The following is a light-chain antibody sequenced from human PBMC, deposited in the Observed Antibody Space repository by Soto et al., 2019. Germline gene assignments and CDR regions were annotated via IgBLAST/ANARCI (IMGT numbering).Light chain of an antibody. CDR3: QSYDSSLSVVV. CDR1: SSNIGAGYD. Sequence: QSVLTQPPSVSGAPGQRVTISCTGSSSNIGAGYDVHWYQQLPGTAPKLLIYGNSNRPSGVPDRFSGSKSGTSASLGITGLQAEDEADYYCQSYDSSLSVVVFGGGTKLTVL. V-gene: IGLV1-40*01. J-gene: IGLJ2*01. CDR2: GNS.